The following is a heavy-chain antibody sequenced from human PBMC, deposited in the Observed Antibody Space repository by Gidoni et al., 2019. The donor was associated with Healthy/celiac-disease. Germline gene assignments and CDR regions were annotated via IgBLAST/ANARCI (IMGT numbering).Heavy chain of an antibody. CDR2: IIPIFVTA. J-gene: IGHJ4*02. CDR1: GGTFSSYA. V-gene: IGHV1-69*01. D-gene: IGHD4-4*01. Sequence: QVQLVQSGAGVKKPGSSLKVSCKDSGGTFSSYAISGVRKAPGQALEWMGGIIPIFVTANYSQKFQGRVTITADESTSTAYIELSSLRSEDTAVYYCARDRSYSKTHRQYDYWGQGTLVTVSS. CDR3: ARDRSYSKTHRQYDY.